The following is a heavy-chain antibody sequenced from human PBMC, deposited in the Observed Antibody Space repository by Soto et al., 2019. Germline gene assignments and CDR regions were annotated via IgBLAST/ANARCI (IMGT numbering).Heavy chain of an antibody. CDR1: GFTFSDYG. Sequence: QVQLVESGGGVVQPGGYLRLSCAASGFTFSDYGVHWVRQAPGKGLEWVAVISNDGIKKNYGESAKGRFTISRDNSKNTLYLQMNSLRTEDTAVYYCAKSAQWVAKCGMDVWGQGTTVTVSS. J-gene: IGHJ6*02. D-gene: IGHD1-26*01. CDR3: AKSAQWVAKCGMDV. V-gene: IGHV3-30*18. CDR2: ISNDGIKK.